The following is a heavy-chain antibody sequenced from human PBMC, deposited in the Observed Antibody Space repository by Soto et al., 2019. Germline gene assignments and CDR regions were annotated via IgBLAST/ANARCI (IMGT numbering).Heavy chain of an antibody. Sequence: SETLSLTCTVSGGSISGYSWTWIRQPPGKALEWIGYIFYIGSTNYNPSLNSRVTISIDTSKNQFSLNLISVTAADTAVYYCARQNGGAYYFDYWGQGALVTVSS. CDR1: GGSISGYS. CDR2: IFYIGST. D-gene: IGHD4-17*01. V-gene: IGHV4-59*08. CDR3: ARQNGGAYYFDY. J-gene: IGHJ4*02.